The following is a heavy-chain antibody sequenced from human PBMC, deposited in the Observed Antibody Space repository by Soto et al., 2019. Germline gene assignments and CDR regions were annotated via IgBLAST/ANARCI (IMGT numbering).Heavy chain of an antibody. CDR2: IIPLFGTP. CDR1: GGPFSSYG. Sequence: QVLLVQSGAEVKKPGSSVKVSCTSSGGPFSSYGISWVRQVPGQGLEWLGGIIPLFGTPTYARNFQDRLTITADESTTTAYMELSSLTSEDTAIYFCARDGTIQMANFDFWGQGILVTVSS. D-gene: IGHD1-1*01. CDR3: ARDGTIQMANFDF. J-gene: IGHJ4*02. V-gene: IGHV1-69*01.